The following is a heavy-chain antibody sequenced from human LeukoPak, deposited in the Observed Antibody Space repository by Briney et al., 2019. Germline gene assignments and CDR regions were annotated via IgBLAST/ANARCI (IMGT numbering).Heavy chain of an antibody. CDR1: GFTVSSNY. CDR2: ISGSGSGGST. J-gene: IGHJ4*02. D-gene: IGHD5-24*01. CDR3: AKSGYNRFDY. Sequence: WGSLRLSCAASGFTVSSNYMSWVRQAPGKGLEWVSSISGSGSGGSTYYADSVKGRLTISRDNSKNTLYLQMNSLIAEDTAVYYCAKSGYNRFDYWGQGTRVTVSS. V-gene: IGHV3-23*01.